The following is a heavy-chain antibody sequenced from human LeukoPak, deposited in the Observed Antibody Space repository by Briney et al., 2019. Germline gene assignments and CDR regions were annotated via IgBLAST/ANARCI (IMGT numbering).Heavy chain of an antibody. CDR2: VYSSGNT. CDR1: DGSISIYY. J-gene: IGHJ4*02. D-gene: IGHD3-10*01. Sequence: PSETLSLTCAVSDGSISIYYWSWIRQPPGKGLEWIGYVYSSGNTNYSPSLKGRAIISADTSKNQFSLKLTSVTAADTAVYYCVRDRELTYWGQGILVTVSS. V-gene: IGHV4-4*08. CDR3: VRDRELTY.